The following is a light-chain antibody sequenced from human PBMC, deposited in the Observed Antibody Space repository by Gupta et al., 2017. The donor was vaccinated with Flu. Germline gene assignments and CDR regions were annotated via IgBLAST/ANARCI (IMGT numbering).Light chain of an antibody. V-gene: IGKV1-33*01. CDR3: QHQKT. Sequence: DIQMTQSPSYLSASVGDRVTITCQASQDTTNFFNWYQQKPGETPKLLIYDASILEPGVPSRFSGSRSGTNFTFTISGLQSADIATYYCQHQKTFGGGTKVDIK. CDR1: QDTTNF. J-gene: IGKJ4*01. CDR2: DAS.